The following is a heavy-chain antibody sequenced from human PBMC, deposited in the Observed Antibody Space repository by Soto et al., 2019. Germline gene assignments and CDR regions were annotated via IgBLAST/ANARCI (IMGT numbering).Heavy chain of an antibody. CDR2: FDPEDGET. V-gene: IGHV1-24*01. D-gene: IGHD2-2*01. J-gene: IGHJ4*02. Sequence: ASVKVSCKVSGYTLTELSMHWVRQAPGKGLEWMGGFDPEDGETIYAQKFQGRVTMTEDTSTDTAYMELSSLRSEDTAVYCCATLVLRYCSSTSCHPDYWGQGTLVTVSS. CDR3: ATLVLRYCSSTSCHPDY. CDR1: GYTLTELS.